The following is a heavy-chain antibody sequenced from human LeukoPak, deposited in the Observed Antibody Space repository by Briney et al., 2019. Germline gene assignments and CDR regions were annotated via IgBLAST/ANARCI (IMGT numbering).Heavy chain of an antibody. CDR3: ATVVAVVGKRVFDY. CDR1: GYTLTELS. D-gene: IGHD6-19*01. Sequence: ASVKVSCKVTGYTLTELSMHWVRQAPGKGLEWMGGFDPEDGETIYAQKFQGRVTMTEDTSTDTAYMELSSLRSEDTAVYYCATVVAVVGKRVFDYWGQGTLVTVSS. CDR2: FDPEDGET. V-gene: IGHV1-24*01. J-gene: IGHJ4*02.